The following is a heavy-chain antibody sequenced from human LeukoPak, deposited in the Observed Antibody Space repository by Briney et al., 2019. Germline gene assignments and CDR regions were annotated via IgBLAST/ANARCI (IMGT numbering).Heavy chain of an antibody. Sequence: SETLSLTCTVSGGSISSYYWSWIRQPPGKGLEWIGYIYYSGSTNYNPSLKSRVTISVDTSKNQFSLKLSSVTAADTAVYYCARGTPPGKIFGVVIKTYYYYGMDVWGQGTTVIVSS. D-gene: IGHD3-3*01. CDR3: ARGTPPGKIFGVVIKTYYYYGMDV. J-gene: IGHJ6*02. CDR2: IYYSGST. CDR1: GGSISSYY. V-gene: IGHV4-59*01.